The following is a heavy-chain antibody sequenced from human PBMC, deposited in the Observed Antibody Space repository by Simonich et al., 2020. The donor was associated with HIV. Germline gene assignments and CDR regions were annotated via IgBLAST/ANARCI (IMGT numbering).Heavy chain of an antibody. CDR1: GYTFTSYG. V-gene: IGHV7-4-1*02. CDR2: INTNTGNP. J-gene: IGHJ4*02. D-gene: IGHD4-17*01. CDR3: VREVRSFDY. Sequence: QVQLVQSGAEVKKPGASVKVSCKASGYTFTSYGISWVRQAPGQGLEWMGWINTNTGNPTYAQGFTGRFVFSLDTSVSTAYLQISSLKDEDTAVYYCVREVRSFDYWGQGTLVTVSS.